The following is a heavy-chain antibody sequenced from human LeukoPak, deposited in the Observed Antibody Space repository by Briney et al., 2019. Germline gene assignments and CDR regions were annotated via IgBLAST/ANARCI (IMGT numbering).Heavy chain of an antibody. J-gene: IGHJ4*02. CDR3: ARLGTAKAWYSSGPSED. CDR1: GYSFTSYW. CDR2: IYPGDSDT. Sequence: GESLKISCQGSGYSFTSYWIGWVRPMPGKGLEWMGIIYPGDSDTRYSPSFQGQVTISADKSISTAYLQWSSLKASDTAMYYCARLGTAKAWYSSGPSEDWGQGTLVTVSS. D-gene: IGHD6-19*01. V-gene: IGHV5-51*01.